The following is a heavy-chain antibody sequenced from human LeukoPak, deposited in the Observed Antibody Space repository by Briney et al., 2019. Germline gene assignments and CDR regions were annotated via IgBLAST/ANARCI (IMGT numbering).Heavy chain of an antibody. Sequence: PSETLSLTCTVSGGSISSSSYYWGWLRQPPGKGLEWIGSIYYSGSTYYNPSLKSLVTISVDTSKNQFSLKLSSVTAADTAVYYCASFGRILLIAAAVNWFDPWGQGTLVTVSS. CDR3: ASFGRILLIAAAVNWFDP. V-gene: IGHV4-39*07. CDR2: IYYSGST. J-gene: IGHJ5*02. D-gene: IGHD6-13*01. CDR1: GGSISSSSYY.